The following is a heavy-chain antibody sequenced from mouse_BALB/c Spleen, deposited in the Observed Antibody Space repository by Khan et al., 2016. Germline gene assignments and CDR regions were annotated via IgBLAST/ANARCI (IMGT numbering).Heavy chain of an antibody. Sequence: VRLQQSGAELVKPGASVKLSCTASGFNIKDTYMHWVKQRPEQGLEWIGRIDPAHGNTKYDPKFQGKATITADQSSNTAYLQLSSLTSEDTAVYDCARSPCDYDVGFAYWGQGTLFTVTA. D-gene: IGHD2-4*01. CDR1: GFNIKDTY. CDR2: IDPAHGNT. CDR3: ARSPCDYDVGFAY. J-gene: IGHJ3*01. V-gene: IGHV14-3*02.